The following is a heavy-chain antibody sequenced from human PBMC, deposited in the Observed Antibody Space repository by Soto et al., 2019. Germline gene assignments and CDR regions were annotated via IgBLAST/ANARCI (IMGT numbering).Heavy chain of an antibody. CDR3: AKDRDSSGWFSGYYYGVDV. J-gene: IGHJ6*02. Sequence: QVQLVESGGGVVQPGRSLRLSCAASGFTFSSYGMHWVRQAPGKGLEWVALISYDGSNKYYADSVKGRFTISRYNSKNTLSLQVSSLRPEDTAVYYCAKDRDSSGWFSGYYYGVDVWGQGTTVTVSS. CDR1: GFTFSSYG. CDR2: ISYDGSNK. D-gene: IGHD6-19*01. V-gene: IGHV3-30*18.